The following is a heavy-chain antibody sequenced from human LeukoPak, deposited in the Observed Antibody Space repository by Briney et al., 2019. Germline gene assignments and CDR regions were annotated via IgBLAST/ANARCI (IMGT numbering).Heavy chain of an antibody. CDR1: GYSFTTYW. CDR2: IYPGDSDT. V-gene: IGHV5-51*01. J-gene: IGHJ4*02. D-gene: IGHD3-16*01. CDR3: ARHQGGFATNIDY. Sequence: GESLKISCKASGYSFTTYWIGWVRQMPGKGLEGMGIIYPGDSDTRYSPSFQGQVTLSVDKSISTAYLQWSSLKASDTAMYYCARHQGGFATNIDYWGQGTLVTVSS.